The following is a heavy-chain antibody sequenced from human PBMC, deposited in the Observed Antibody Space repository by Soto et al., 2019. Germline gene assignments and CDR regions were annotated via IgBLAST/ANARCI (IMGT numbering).Heavy chain of an antibody. D-gene: IGHD3-3*01. J-gene: IGHJ6*02. Sequence: GGSLRLSCAASGFTFSSYAMSWVRQAPGKGLEWVSAISGSGGSTYYADSVKGRFTISRDNSKNTLYLQMNSLRAEDTAVYYCAKWLLRLRFLEWLPSYYYYGMDVWGQGTTVTVSS. CDR1: GFTFSSYA. V-gene: IGHV3-23*01. CDR2: ISGSGGST. CDR3: AKWLLRLRFLEWLPSYYYYGMDV.